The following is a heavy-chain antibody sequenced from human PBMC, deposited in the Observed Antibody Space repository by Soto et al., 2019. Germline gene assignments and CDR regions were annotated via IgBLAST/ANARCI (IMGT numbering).Heavy chain of an antibody. CDR3: ARDDFGRNTRAFDP. D-gene: IGHD4-17*01. V-gene: IGHV4-39*07. Sequence: SETLSLTCTVSGASIRSSSYCWGWVRQPPGKGLQWIGSFCYSGSTYYNPSLKSRATMSVDTSKNQFSLKLTSVNAADTAVYYCARDDFGRNTRAFDPWGQGTLVTVSS. CDR2: FCYSGST. J-gene: IGHJ5*02. CDR1: GASIRSSSYC.